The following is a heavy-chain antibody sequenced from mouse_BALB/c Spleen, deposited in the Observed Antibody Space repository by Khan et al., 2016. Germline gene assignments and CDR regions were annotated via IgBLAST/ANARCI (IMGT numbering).Heavy chain of an antibody. V-gene: IGHV9-3-1*01. CDR1: GYTFTNYG. D-gene: IGHD1-1*01. CDR2: INTYTGEP. J-gene: IGHJ1*01. CDR3: SRVLHISTVVTTVYCYFDV. Sequence: QIQLVQSGPELKKPGETVKISCKASGYTFTNYGMNWVKQAPGKGLKWMGWINTYTGEPTYSDDFKGRFAFSLETSASTAYLQINNLDNEDTATYFCSRVLHISTVVTTVYCYFDVWGSGTTVTVSS.